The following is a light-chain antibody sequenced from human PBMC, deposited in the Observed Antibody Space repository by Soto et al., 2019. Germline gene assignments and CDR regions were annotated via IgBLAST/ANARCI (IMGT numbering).Light chain of an antibody. CDR3: QSYDSLLNGVI. J-gene: IGLJ2*01. CDR2: GST. CDR1: SSNIGNSY. V-gene: IGLV1-40*01. Sequence: QSVLTQPPSVSAAPGQKVTISCSGSSSNIGNSYVSWYRQLPGTAPKLLIYGSTNRPSGVPARFSGSKSDTSASLAITGLQAEDEADYYCQSYDSLLNGVIFGGGTKLTVL.